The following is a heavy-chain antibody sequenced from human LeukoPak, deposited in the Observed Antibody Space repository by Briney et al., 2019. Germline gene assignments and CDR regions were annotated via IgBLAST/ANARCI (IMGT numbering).Heavy chain of an antibody. V-gene: IGHV4-4*09. J-gene: IGHJ2*01. D-gene: IGHD3-10*01. CDR3: ARLAIRSTWYFDL. CDR1: GGSINSYY. CDR2: MYPSGST. Sequence: TSETLSLTCTVSGGSINSYYWGWIRQPPGNGLEWIGLMYPSGSTTYNPSVKSRVSISVDTCKNQVSLTVSSVAAADTAVYYCARLAIRSTWYFDLWGRGTLVSVSS.